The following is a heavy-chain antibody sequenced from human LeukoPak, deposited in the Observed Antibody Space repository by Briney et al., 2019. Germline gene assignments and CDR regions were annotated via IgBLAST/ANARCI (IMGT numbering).Heavy chain of an antibody. V-gene: IGHV4-34*01. CDR3: ARENYYGSGSYSAWFDP. Sequence: SETLSLTCAVYGGSFSGYYWSWIRQPPGKGLEWIGEINHSGSTNYNPSLKSRVTISVDTSKNQFSLKLSSVTAADTAVYYCARENYYGSGSYSAWFDPWGQGTLVTVSS. CDR2: INHSGST. J-gene: IGHJ5*02. D-gene: IGHD3-10*01. CDR1: GGSFSGYY.